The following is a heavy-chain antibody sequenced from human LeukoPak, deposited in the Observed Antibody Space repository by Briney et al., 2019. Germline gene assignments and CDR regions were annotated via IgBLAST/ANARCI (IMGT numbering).Heavy chain of an antibody. V-gene: IGHV3-48*03. Sequence: GGSLRLSCAASGFTFSSYEMNWVRQTPGKGLEWVSYISSSGSTIYYADSVKGRFTISRDNAKNSLYLQMNSLRAEDTAVYYCARDSVGYCSGGSCYPFDHWGQGTLVTVSS. CDR2: ISSSGSTI. J-gene: IGHJ4*02. D-gene: IGHD2-15*01. CDR3: ARDSVGYCSGGSCYPFDH. CDR1: GFTFSSYE.